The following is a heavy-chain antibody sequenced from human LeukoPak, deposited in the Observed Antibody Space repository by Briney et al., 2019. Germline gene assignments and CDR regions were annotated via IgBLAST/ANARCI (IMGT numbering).Heavy chain of an antibody. D-gene: IGHD3-10*01. CDR2: VWNDGTKK. J-gene: IGHJ4*02. CDR3: ARGSLGDGSLLIDY. V-gene: IGHV3-33*01. Sequence: GGSLRLSCEASGFTFSSYGMHWVRQAPGKGLEWVAVVWNDGTKKYYADSVKGRFTISRDNAENTVYLQMNSLRAEDTAVYYCARGSLGDGSLLIDYWGQGTLVTVSS. CDR1: GFTFSSYG.